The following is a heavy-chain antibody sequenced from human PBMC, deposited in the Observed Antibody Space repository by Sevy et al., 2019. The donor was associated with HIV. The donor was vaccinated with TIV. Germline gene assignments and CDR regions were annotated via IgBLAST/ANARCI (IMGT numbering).Heavy chain of an antibody. V-gene: IGHV3-11*01. J-gene: IGHJ4*02. D-gene: IGHD1-1*01. Sequence: GGSLRLSCAASGFIFSDYYMSWIRQAPGKGLECISYIGSGASTILYADSVKGRFTISRDNAKKSLYLQMNSLRADDTAVYYCAREDWNDVIDYWGQGTLVTVSS. CDR3: AREDWNDVIDY. CDR2: IGSGASTI. CDR1: GFIFSDYY.